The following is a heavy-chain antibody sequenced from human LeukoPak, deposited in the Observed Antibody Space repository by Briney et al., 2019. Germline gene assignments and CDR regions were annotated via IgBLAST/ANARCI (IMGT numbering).Heavy chain of an antibody. V-gene: IGHV4-59*08. CDR1: GGSISSYY. CDR2: IYYTGST. Sequence: PSETLSLTCTVSGGSISSYYWSWIRQPPGKGLEWIGYIYYTGSTYYNPSLKSRATISVDTSKNQFSLKLSSVTAADTAVYYCARQRGFCSGGSCYLDYWGQGTLVTVSS. CDR3: ARQRGFCSGGSCYLDY. J-gene: IGHJ4*02. D-gene: IGHD2-15*01.